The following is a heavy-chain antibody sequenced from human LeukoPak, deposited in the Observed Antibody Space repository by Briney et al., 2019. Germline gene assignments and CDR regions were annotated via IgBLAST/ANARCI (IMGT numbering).Heavy chain of an antibody. CDR2: IYYSGST. D-gene: IGHD3-9*01. CDR3: ARVAERTWLPYDAAFDI. CDR1: GGSISSGDYY. Sequence: PSETLSLACTVSGGSISSGDYYWSWIRQPPGEGLEWIGYIYYSGSTYYNPSLKSRVTISVDTSKNQFSLKLSSVTAADTAVSYCARVAERTWLPYDAAFDIWGLGTMVTVSS. V-gene: IGHV4-30-4*01. J-gene: IGHJ3*02.